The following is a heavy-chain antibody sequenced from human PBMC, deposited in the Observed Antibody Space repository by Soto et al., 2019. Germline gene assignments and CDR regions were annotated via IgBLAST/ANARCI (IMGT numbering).Heavy chain of an antibody. CDR2: ISGSGGST. CDR1: GFTFSSYA. V-gene: IGHV3-23*01. D-gene: IGHD3-3*01. CDR3: AKGGLITIFGVVKNYYMDV. Sequence: PGGSLRLSCAASGFTFSSYAMSWVRQAPGKGLEWVSAISGSGGSTYYADSVKGRFTISRDNSKNTLYLQMNSLRAEDTAVYYCAKGGLITIFGVVKNYYMDVWGKGTTVTVSS. J-gene: IGHJ6*03.